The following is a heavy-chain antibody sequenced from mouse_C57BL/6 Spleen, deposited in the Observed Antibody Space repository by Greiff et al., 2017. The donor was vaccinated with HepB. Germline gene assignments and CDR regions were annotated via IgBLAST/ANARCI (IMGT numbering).Heavy chain of an antibody. D-gene: IGHD3-2*02. CDR3: ASETAQVSMDY. CDR2: ISYDGSN. J-gene: IGHJ4*01. CDR1: GYSITSGYY. V-gene: IGHV3-6*01. Sequence: ESGPGLVKPSQSLSLTCSVTGYSITSGYYWNWIRQFPGNKLEWMGYISYDGSNNYNPSLKNRISITRDTSKNQFFLKLNSVTTEDTATYYCASETAQVSMDYWGQGTSVTVSS.